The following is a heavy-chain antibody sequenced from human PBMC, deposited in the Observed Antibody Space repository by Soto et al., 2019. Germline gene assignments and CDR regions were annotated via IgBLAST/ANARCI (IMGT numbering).Heavy chain of an antibody. CDR2: ISGSGSST. V-gene: IGHV3-23*01. CDR1: GFTFSSYA. Sequence: GGSLRLSCAASGFTFSSYAMIWVRQAPGKGLEWVSVISGSGSSTYYVDSVKGRFTISRDNSKNTLYLQMNSLRVEDTALYYCAKVFPGDLLTTGFDPWGQEALLPVSS. J-gene: IGHJ5*02. CDR3: AKVFPGDLLTTGFDP. D-gene: IGHD1-26*01.